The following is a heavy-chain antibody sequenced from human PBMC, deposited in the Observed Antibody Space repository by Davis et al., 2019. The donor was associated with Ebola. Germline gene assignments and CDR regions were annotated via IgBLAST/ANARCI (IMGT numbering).Heavy chain of an antibody. Sequence: ASVKVSCKASGDTFSSYAINWVRQAPGQGLEWMGWTTVYNGDTKYAQNFQGRVSMTTDTSTSTAYMELRSLRSDDTAVYYCARARGVGAISISWFDPWGPGTLVTVSS. CDR3: ARARGVGAISISWFDP. D-gene: IGHD1-26*01. CDR1: GDTFSSYA. J-gene: IGHJ5*02. V-gene: IGHV1-18*01. CDR2: TTVYNGDT.